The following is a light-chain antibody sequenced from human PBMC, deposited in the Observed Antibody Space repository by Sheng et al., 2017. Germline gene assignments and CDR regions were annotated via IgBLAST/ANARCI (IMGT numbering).Light chain of an antibody. J-gene: IGKJ1*01. CDR2: WAS. CDR3: QQFAFSPPT. V-gene: IGKV4-1*01. Sequence: DIVVTQSPDFLAVSLGESVTINCKSSQSILHSSNNKNLLAWYQQKPGQPPKVLIYWASAREFGVPDRFTGSGSGTDFSLTISSLEAEDVALYYCQQFAFSPPTFGQGTRIEIK. CDR1: QSILHSSNNKNL.